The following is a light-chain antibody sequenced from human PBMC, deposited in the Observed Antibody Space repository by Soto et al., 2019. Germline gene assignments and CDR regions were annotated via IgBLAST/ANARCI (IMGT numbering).Light chain of an antibody. CDR2: DVT. J-gene: IGLJ1*01. Sequence: QSALTQPASVSGSPGQSITISCTGTSSDVGAYNYVSWYQQHPGKAPKLMICDVTNRPSGVSDRFSGSKSGNTASLTISGLRAEDEADYYCNSYTGRSARYVFGTGTKVTVL. CDR1: SSDVGAYNY. V-gene: IGLV2-14*01. CDR3: NSYTGRSARYV.